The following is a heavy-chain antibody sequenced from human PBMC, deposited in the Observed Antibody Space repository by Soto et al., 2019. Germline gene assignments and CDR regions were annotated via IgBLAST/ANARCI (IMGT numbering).Heavy chain of an antibody. D-gene: IGHD3-22*01. CDR2: IIPIFGTA. Sequence: SVKVSCKASGGTFSSYAISWVRQAPGQGLEWMGGIIPIFGTANYAQKFQGRVTITADESTSTAYMELSSLRSEDTAVYYCARYHDSSGYYYVFDYWGQGTLVAVSS. CDR1: GGTFSSYA. V-gene: IGHV1-69*13. J-gene: IGHJ4*02. CDR3: ARYHDSSGYYYVFDY.